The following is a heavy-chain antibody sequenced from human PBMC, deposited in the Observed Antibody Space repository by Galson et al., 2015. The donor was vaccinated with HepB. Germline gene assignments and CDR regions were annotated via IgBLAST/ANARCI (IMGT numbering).Heavy chain of an antibody. D-gene: IGHD3-22*01. Sequence: SLRLSCAASGFTFSSYWMHWVRQAPGKGLVWVSRINSDGSSTSYADSVKGRFTISRDNAKNTLYLQMNSLRAEDTAVYYCARGLYYYDSSGYLNYWGQGTLVTVSS. CDR2: INSDGSST. J-gene: IGHJ4*02. V-gene: IGHV3-74*01. CDR1: GFTFSSYW. CDR3: ARGLYYYDSSGYLNY.